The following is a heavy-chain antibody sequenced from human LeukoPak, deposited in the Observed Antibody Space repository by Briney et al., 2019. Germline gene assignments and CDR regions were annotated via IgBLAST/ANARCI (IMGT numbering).Heavy chain of an antibody. J-gene: IGHJ3*02. CDR1: GFTFSSYW. CDR3: ARVTYLGYCSSTSCSNAFDI. CDR2: ISSTGGTI. V-gene: IGHV3-48*01. D-gene: IGHD2-2*01. Sequence: GGSLRLSCAASGFTFSSYWMSWVRQAPGKGLEWVSFISSTGGTIYYADAVKGRFTVSRDNAKNSLLLQMNSLRAEDTAVYYCARVTYLGYCSSTSCSNAFDIWGQGTMVTVSS.